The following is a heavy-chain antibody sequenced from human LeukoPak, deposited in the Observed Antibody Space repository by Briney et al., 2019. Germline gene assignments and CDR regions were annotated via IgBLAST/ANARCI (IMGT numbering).Heavy chain of an antibody. CDR2: ISGSGGST. V-gene: IGHV3-23*01. J-gene: IGHJ4*02. CDR3: ARRYCSGGSCYSIDY. CDR1: GFTFSSYA. D-gene: IGHD2-15*01. Sequence: GGSLRLSCAASGFTFSSYAMSWVRQAPGKGLEWVSAISGSGGSTYYADSVKGRFTISRDNSKNTLYLQMNSLRPEDTAVYYCARRYCSGGSCYSIDYWGQGTLVTVSS.